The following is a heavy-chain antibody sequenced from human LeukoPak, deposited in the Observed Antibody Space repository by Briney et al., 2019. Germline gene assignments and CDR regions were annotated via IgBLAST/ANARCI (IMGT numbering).Heavy chain of an antibody. Sequence: TGGSLRLSCAASGFTFSSYSMNWVRQAPGKGLEWVSSISSSSSYIYYADSVKGRFTISRDNAKNSLYLQMNSLRAEDTAVYYCARDGLWTAVAGADAFDIWGQGTMVTVSS. J-gene: IGHJ3*02. CDR1: GFTFSSYS. D-gene: IGHD6-19*01. CDR3: ARDGLWTAVAGADAFDI. V-gene: IGHV3-21*01. CDR2: ISSSSSYI.